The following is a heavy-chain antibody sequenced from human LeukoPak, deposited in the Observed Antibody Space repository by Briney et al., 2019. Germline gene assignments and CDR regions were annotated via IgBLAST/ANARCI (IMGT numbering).Heavy chain of an antibody. CDR1: GFTVSSNY. CDR2: ISGSGGST. J-gene: IGHJ4*02. V-gene: IGHV3-23*01. D-gene: IGHD2-21*01. CDR3: ARISGGDGYNSY. Sequence: PGGSLRLSCAASGFTVSSNYMSWVRQAPGKGLEWVSAISGSGGSTYYADSVKGRFTISRDNSKNTLYLQMNSLRAEDTAVYYCARISGGDGYNSYWGQGTLVTVSS.